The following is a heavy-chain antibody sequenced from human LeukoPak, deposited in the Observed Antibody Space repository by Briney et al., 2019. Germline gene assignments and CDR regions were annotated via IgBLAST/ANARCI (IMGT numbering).Heavy chain of an antibody. V-gene: IGHV4-61*01. D-gene: IGHD2-21*02. CDR3: ASGYCGGACQLGGVDM. CDR1: GGSISSGTYY. J-gene: IGHJ3*02. CDR2: THYSGAT. Sequence: SETLSLTCTVSGGSISSGTYYWNWIRQPPGKGLEYIGYTHYSGATNYNPSLKSRVTISLDTSGNQFSLKLSSVTAADTAVYYCASGYCGGACQLGGVDMWGQGTMVTVSS.